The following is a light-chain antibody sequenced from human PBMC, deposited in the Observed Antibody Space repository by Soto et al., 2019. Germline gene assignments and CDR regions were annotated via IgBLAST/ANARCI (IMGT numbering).Light chain of an antibody. CDR2: GAS. J-gene: IGKJ3*01. Sequence: EIVMTQSPATLSVSPGERATLSCRASQSVSSNLAWYQQKPGQAPRLLIYGASTRATGIPARFSGSGSGTEVTLPISSLQSEDFSVYYCEQYNNRPFTCGPGTKVDIK. CDR1: QSVSSN. CDR3: EQYNNRPFT. V-gene: IGKV3-15*01.